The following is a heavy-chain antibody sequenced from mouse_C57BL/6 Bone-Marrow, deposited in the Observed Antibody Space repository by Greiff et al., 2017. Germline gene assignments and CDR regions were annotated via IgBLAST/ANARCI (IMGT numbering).Heavy chain of an antibody. CDR2: INPSGGYT. CDR3: ARDGSYDSDVGYAMDY. D-gene: IGHD2-4*01. CDR1: GYTFTSYW. V-gene: IGHV1-7*01. J-gene: IGHJ4*01. Sequence: QVQLQQSGAELAKPGASVKLSCKASGYTFTSYWMHWVKQRPGQGLEWIGYINPSGGYTKYNQKFKDKATLTADKSSSTAYLQLSSLTYEDSGVYYCARDGSYDSDVGYAMDYWGQGTSVTVSS.